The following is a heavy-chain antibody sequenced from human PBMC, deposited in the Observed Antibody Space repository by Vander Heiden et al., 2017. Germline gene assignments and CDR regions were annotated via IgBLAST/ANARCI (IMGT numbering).Heavy chain of an antibody. Sequence: QLQLQESGPRMVKPSETLPLTCTVSGGSISGSNHYWGWIRQAPGERLEWIGNFYHRGSTYYNSSLKSRVTISVDTSKNQFSLMLTSVTAADTAFYYCASGYGAIDDWGQGQLVTVSS. CDR1: GGSISGSNHY. J-gene: IGHJ4*02. V-gene: IGHV4-39*01. D-gene: IGHD4-17*01. CDR3: ASGYGAIDD. CDR2: FYHRGST.